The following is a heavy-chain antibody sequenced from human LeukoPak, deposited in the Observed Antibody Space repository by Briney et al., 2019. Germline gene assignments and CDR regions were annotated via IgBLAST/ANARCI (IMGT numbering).Heavy chain of an antibody. Sequence: PGGSLRLSCAASGFTFSSYAMSWVRQAPGKGLEWVSAISGSGGSTYYADSVKGRFTISRDNSKNTLYLQMNSLRAEDTAVYYCATDPSRLQYWAVGPHVADIWGQGTMVTVSS. D-gene: IGHD5-24*01. CDR3: ATDPSRLQYWAVGPHVADI. CDR2: ISGSGGST. J-gene: IGHJ3*02. V-gene: IGHV3-23*01. CDR1: GFTFSSYA.